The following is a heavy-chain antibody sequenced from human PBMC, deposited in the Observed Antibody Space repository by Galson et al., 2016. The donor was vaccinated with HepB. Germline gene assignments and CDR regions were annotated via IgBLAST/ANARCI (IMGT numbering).Heavy chain of an antibody. Sequence: SETLSLTCTISGGSIGSYYWHWIRQSPGKGLEWIGYVSYSGSTNYNPSPKSRVTISVDRSKNQFSLPLSSVTAADTAVYHCARLIAAAGPDHLDSWGQGTLITVSS. D-gene: IGHD6-13*01. J-gene: IGHJ4*02. CDR3: ARLIAAAGPDHLDS. CDR1: GGSIGSYY. V-gene: IGHV4-59*01. CDR2: VSYSGST.